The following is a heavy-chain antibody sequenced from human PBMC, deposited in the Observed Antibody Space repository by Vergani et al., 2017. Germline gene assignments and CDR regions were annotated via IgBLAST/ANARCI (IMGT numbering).Heavy chain of an antibody. CDR3: ERGIAAAGTGYYYYYMDV. D-gene: IGHD6-13*01. J-gene: IGHJ6*03. CDR1: GYTFTSYD. V-gene: IGHV1-8*01. CDR2: MNPNSGNT. Sequence: QVQLVQSGAEVKKPGASVKVSCKASGYTFTSYDINWVRQATGQGVEWMGWMNPNSGNTGYAQKFQGRVTMTRNTSISTAYMELSSLRSEDTAVYYCERGIAAAGTGYYYYYMDVWGKGTTVTVSS.